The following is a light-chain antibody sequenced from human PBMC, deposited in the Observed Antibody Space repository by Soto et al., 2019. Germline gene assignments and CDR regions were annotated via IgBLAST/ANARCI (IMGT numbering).Light chain of an antibody. CDR1: QGISSY. Sequence: DIQMTQSPSSLSASVGVRVTITCRASQGISSYLAWYQQKPGKVPKLLIYAASTLQSGVPSRFSGSGSGTDFTLTISSLQPEDVATYYCQKYTSAPCTFGPGTKVDIK. J-gene: IGKJ3*01. CDR3: QKYTSAPCT. V-gene: IGKV1-27*01. CDR2: AAS.